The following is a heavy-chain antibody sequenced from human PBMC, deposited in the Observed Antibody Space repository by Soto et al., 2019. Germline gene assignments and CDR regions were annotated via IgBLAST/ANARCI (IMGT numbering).Heavy chain of an antibody. CDR2: IDPSDSYT. Sequence: GESLKISCKGSGYSFTSYWISWVRQMPGKGLEWMGRIDPSDSYTNYSPSFQGHVTISADKSISTAYLQWSSLKASDTAMYYCAKAVAGTSTFDPWGQATLVTVSS. J-gene: IGHJ5*02. V-gene: IGHV5-10-1*01. CDR3: AKAVAGTSTFDP. D-gene: IGHD6-19*01. CDR1: GYSFTSYW.